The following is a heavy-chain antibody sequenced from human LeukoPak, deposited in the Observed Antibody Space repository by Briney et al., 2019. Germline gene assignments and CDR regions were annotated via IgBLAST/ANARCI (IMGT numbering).Heavy chain of an antibody. CDR3: ARDGYDSSGYYTSLYFDY. J-gene: IGHJ4*02. V-gene: IGHV3-21*01. D-gene: IGHD3-22*01. CDR1: GFTFSSYS. CDR2: ISSSSSYI. Sequence: PGGSLRLSCAASGFTFSSYSMNWVRQAPGKGLEWVSSISSSSSYIYYADSVKGRFTISRDNAKNSLYLQMNSLRAEDTAVYYCARDGYDSSGYYTSLYFDYWGQGTLVTVSS.